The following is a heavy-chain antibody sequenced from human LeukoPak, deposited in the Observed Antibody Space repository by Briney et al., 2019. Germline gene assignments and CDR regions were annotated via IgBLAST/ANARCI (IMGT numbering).Heavy chain of an antibody. Sequence: GGSLRLSCAASGFTFSSYGMHWVRQAPGKALEWVAVIWYDGSNKYYADSVKVRFTISRDNSKNTLYLQMNSLRAEDTAVYYCAGGSSGYFFSFDYWGQGTLVTVSS. D-gene: IGHD3-22*01. CDR3: AGGSSGYFFSFDY. CDR1: GFTFSSYG. V-gene: IGHV3-33*01. CDR2: IWYDGSNK. J-gene: IGHJ4*02.